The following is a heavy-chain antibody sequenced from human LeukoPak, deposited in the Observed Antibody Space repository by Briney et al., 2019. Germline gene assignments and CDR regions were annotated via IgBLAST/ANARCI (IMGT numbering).Heavy chain of an antibody. CDR1: GFTFSSYW. J-gene: IGHJ5*02. CDR3: ARDFSCTGGTCYFQFWFDP. Sequence: GGSLRLSCAASGFTFSSYWMHWVRQAPGKGLVWVSRINSDGSSTIYADSVKGRFTVSRDNAKNTLYLQMNSLRAEDTAVYYCARDFSCTGGTCYFQFWFDPWGQGTLVTVSS. D-gene: IGHD2-15*01. CDR2: INSDGSST. V-gene: IGHV3-74*01.